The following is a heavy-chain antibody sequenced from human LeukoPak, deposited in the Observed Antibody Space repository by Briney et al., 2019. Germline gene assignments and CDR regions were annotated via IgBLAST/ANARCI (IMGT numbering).Heavy chain of an antibody. J-gene: IGHJ4*02. CDR1: GGSISSGGYS. V-gene: IGHV4-30-2*01. D-gene: IGHD3-22*01. Sequence: SQTLSLTCAVSGGSISSGGYSWSWIRQPPGKGLEWIGYIYHSGSTYYNPSLKSRVTISVDRSKNQFSLKLSSVTAADTAVYYCARVGYYESSGYYKYWGQGTLVTVSS. CDR3: ARVGYYESSGYYKY. CDR2: IYHSGST.